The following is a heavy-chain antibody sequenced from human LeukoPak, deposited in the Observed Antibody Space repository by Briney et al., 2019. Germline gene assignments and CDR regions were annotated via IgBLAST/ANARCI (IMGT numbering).Heavy chain of an antibody. D-gene: IGHD3-10*01. V-gene: IGHV3-74*01. CDR2: INSDGSST. CDR3: AKIPYGSGSYYTDY. Sequence: GGSLRLSCAASGFTFSSYWMHWVRQAPGKGLVWVSRINSDGSSTSYADSVKGRFTISRDNAKNTLYLQMNSLRAEDTAVYYCAKIPYGSGSYYTDYWGQGTLVTVSS. J-gene: IGHJ4*02. CDR1: GFTFSSYW.